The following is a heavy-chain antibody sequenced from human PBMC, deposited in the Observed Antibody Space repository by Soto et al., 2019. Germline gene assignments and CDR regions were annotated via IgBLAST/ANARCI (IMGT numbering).Heavy chain of an antibody. CDR2: IIPVFGII. V-gene: IGHV1-69*01. J-gene: IGHJ6*02. Sequence: QVHLLLQSGAEVKKPGSSVKVACKASGGNPSNSAISWVRQAPGQGLEWMGGIIPVFGIISHAQNFQGRVTITADESTSTAYMELSSLRSEDTAVYFCAGGRIVVAGSSAYYSMDVWGQGTTDTVSS. CDR1: GGNPSNSA. CDR3: AGGRIVVAGSSAYYSMDV. D-gene: IGHD6-19*01.